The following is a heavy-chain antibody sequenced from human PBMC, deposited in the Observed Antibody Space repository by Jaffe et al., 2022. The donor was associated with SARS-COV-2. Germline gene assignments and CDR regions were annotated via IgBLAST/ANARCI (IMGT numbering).Heavy chain of an antibody. CDR1: GYTFTGYY. D-gene: IGHD6-6*01. J-gene: IGHJ2*01. CDR2: INPNSGGT. V-gene: IGHV1-2*04. Sequence: QVQLVQSGAEVKKPGASVKVSCKASGYTFTGYYMHWVRQAPGQGLEWMGWINPNSGGTNYAQKFQGWVTMTRDTSISTAYMELSRLRSDDTAVYYCARDRGIAARPDWYFDLWGRGTLVTVSS. CDR3: ARDRGIAARPDWYFDL.